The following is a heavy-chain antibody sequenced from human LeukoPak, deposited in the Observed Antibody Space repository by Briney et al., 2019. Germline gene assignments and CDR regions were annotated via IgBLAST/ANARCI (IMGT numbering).Heavy chain of an antibody. Sequence: SETLSLTCTVSGGSISSYYWSWLRQPPGKGLEWIGEINHSGSTNYNPSLKSRVTISVDTSKNQFSLKLSSVTAADTAVYYCARGNPADYWGQGTLVTVSS. CDR2: INHSGST. CDR1: GGSISSYY. CDR3: ARGNPADY. J-gene: IGHJ4*02. V-gene: IGHV4-34*01.